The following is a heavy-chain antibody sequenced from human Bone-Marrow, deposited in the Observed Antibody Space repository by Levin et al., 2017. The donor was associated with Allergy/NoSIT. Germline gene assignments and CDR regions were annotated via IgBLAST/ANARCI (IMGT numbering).Heavy chain of an antibody. CDR3: VRGIIGDVRVAHKEAFDV. D-gene: IGHD2/OR15-2a*01. CDR2: IWDDGTNE. J-gene: IGHJ3*01. Sequence: GGSLRLSCVASGFMFNVYGMHWVRQAPGKGLEWVAVIWDDGTNENYADSVKGRFTISRDNSMNTVFLQMNSLRAEDTAVYHCVRGIIGDVRVAHKEAFDVWGQGTMVTVSS. CDR1: GFMFNVYG. V-gene: IGHV3-33*01.